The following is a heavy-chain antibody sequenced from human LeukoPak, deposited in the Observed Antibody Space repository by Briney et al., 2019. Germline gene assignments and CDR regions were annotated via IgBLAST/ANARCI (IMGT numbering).Heavy chain of an antibody. CDR3: VREVHYYYDSSGSLDY. CDR2: ISYDGSNK. D-gene: IGHD3-22*01. V-gene: IGHV3-30-3*01. CDR1: GFTFSNYA. J-gene: IGHJ4*02. Sequence: GRSLILSCAASGFTFSNYAMHRVRQAPGKGLEWVAVISYDGSNKYYADSVKGRFTISRDNSKNTLYLQMNSLRAEDTAVYYCVREVHYYYDSSGSLDYRGQGTLVTVSS.